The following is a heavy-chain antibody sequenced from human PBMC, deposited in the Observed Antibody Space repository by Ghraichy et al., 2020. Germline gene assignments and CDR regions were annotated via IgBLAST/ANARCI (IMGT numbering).Heavy chain of an antibody. CDR3: AGAKWGFDY. D-gene: IGHD2-8*01. J-gene: IGHJ4*01. CDR1: GRPFSGYS. CDR2: INHSGNT. V-gene: IGHV4-34*01. Sequence: TLSLTCTISGRPFSGYSWAWIRQPPGKGLEWIGEINHSGNTHYNPSLKSRVTISGDTSKNQLSLKLSSVTAADTAVYYCAGAKWGFDYWGHGTLVTVSS.